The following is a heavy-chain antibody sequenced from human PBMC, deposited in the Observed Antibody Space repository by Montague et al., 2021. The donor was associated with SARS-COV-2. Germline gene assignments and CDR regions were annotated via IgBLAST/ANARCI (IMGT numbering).Heavy chain of an antibody. Sequence: SETLSLTCAVYGGSFSGYYWCWIRQPPGKGLEWIGEINHSGSTKYNPSLKLRVTISLDTSKNQFSLKLSSVSAAATAVDYCAGGTKRVFRYNYDSSGYASDYWGQGTLVTVPS. J-gene: IGHJ4*02. CDR3: AGGTKRVFRYNYDSSGYASDY. CDR2: INHSGST. CDR1: GGSFSGYY. V-gene: IGHV4-34*01. D-gene: IGHD3-22*01.